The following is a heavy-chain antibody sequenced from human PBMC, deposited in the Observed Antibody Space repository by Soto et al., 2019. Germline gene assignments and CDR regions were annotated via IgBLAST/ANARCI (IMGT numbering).Heavy chain of an antibody. V-gene: IGHV3-23*01. CDR2: ISGSGTST. CDR3: AKGDIVVLVAANAGNYFEY. D-gene: IGHD2-15*01. Sequence: EVQLLESGGGLVQPGGSLRLSCSASGFTFSSYAMNWVRQAPGKGLEWVSAISGSGTSTYYADSVRGRFTISRDNSKNTLYPRRYSLRAEDTAVYYCAKGDIVVLVAANAGNYFEYWGQGTLVTVSS. J-gene: IGHJ4*02. CDR1: GFTFSSYA.